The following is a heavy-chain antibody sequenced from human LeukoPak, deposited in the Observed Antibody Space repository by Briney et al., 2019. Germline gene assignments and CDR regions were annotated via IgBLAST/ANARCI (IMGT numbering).Heavy chain of an antibody. V-gene: IGHV4-59*01. CDR1: GGTISSYY. D-gene: IGHD6-19*01. CDR3: ARGGGGEYSSGWYDY. Sequence: SETLSLTCTVSGGTISSYYWSWIRQPPGKGLEWIGYIYYSGNTNYNPSLKSRVTISVDVSKNQFSLKLSSVTAADTAVYYCARGGGGEYSSGWYDYWGQGTLVTVSS. CDR2: IYYSGNT. J-gene: IGHJ4*02.